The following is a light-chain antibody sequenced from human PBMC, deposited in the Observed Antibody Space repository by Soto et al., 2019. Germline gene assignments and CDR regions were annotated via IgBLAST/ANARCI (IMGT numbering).Light chain of an antibody. V-gene: IGKV3-20*01. CDR2: GAA. CDR1: QSVSSSY. J-gene: IGKJ4*01. Sequence: EIVLTQSPGTLSLSPGERATLSCRASQSVSSSYLAWYQQKPGQAPRLLIHGAASRATGIPDRFSGSGSGTDFTLTISGLEPEDFAVYYCQQYGSSPLTFGGGTKVDIK. CDR3: QQYGSSPLT.